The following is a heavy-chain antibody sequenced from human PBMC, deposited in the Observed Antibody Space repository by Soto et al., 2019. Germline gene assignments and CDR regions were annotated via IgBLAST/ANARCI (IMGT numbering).Heavy chain of an antibody. CDR1: GGSISNYF. V-gene: IGHV4-4*07. D-gene: IGHD6-6*01. J-gene: IGHJ4*02. CDR3: ARRDSVSSGRGFDY. CDR2: FFTSGGT. Sequence: SETLSLTCTVSGGSISNYFWSWMRQPAGKGLEWIGRFFTSGGTKYNPSLKSRVTMSVDMSKNQLSLSLVSVTAADTAVYYCARRDSVSSGRGFDYWGQGILVTVSS.